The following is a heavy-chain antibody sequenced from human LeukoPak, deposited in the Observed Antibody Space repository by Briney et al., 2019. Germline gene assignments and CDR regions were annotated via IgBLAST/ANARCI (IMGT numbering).Heavy chain of an antibody. Sequence: ASVKVSCKASGYTLTNYALNWVRQAPGQGLEWMGLINTNTGNPTYAQGFTGRFVFSLDTSVNTAYLQISSLKAEDTAIYYCARVQGYCSTTSCYPHYWGQGTLVTVSS. D-gene: IGHD2-2*01. V-gene: IGHV7-4-1*02. CDR1: GYTLTNYA. CDR3: ARVQGYCSTTSCYPHY. J-gene: IGHJ4*02. CDR2: INTNTGNP.